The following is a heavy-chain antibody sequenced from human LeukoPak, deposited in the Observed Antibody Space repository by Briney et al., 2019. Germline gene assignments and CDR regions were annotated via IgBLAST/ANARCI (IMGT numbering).Heavy chain of an antibody. CDR1: GGSISSYY. Sequence: SETLSLTCTVSGGSISSYYWSWIRQPPGKGLEWIGCIYYSGSTNYNPSLKSRVTISVDTSKNQFSLKRSSVTAADTAVYYCARGPGYSSSWYYDYWGQRTLVTVSS. J-gene: IGHJ4*02. CDR2: IYYSGST. D-gene: IGHD6-13*01. CDR3: ARGPGYSSSWYYDY. V-gene: IGHV4-59*01.